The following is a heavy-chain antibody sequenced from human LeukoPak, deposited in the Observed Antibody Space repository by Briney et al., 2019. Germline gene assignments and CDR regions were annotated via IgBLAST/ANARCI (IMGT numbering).Heavy chain of an antibody. D-gene: IGHD6-19*01. CDR3: TKDILRSRSGWRVFDY. CDR1: GFTFSSYV. J-gene: IGHJ4*02. V-gene: IGHV3-43*02. CDR2: ISGGGGST. Sequence: GGSLRLSCAASGFTFSSYVMNWVRQAPGKGLEWVSVISGGGGSTYYADSVKGRFTISRDNSKNALYLQMNSLRTEDTALYYCTKDILRSRSGWRVFDYWGQGTLVTVSS.